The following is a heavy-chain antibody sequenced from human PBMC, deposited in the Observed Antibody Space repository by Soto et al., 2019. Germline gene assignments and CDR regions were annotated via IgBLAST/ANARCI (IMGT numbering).Heavy chain of an antibody. Sequence: PSETLSLTCTVSGGSISSGDYYWSWIRQPPGKGLEWIGYIYYSGSTYYNPSLKSRVTISVDTSKNQFSLKLSSVTAADTAVYYCASSSTSLGMDVWGQGTTVTVSS. D-gene: IGHD2-2*01. V-gene: IGHV4-30-4*01. CDR3: ASSSTSLGMDV. CDR2: IYYSGST. CDR1: GGSISSGDYY. J-gene: IGHJ6*02.